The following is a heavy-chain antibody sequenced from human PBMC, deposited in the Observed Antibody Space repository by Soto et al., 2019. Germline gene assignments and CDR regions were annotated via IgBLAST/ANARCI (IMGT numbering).Heavy chain of an antibody. CDR2: INPNSGGT. CDR3: AREAVADGIYSMVV. D-gene: IGHD6-19*01. CDR1: GYTFTGYY. J-gene: IGHJ6*01. V-gene: IGHV1-2*04. Sequence: GASVKVSCKASGYTFTGYYMHWVGQAPGQGLEWMGWINPNSGGTNYAQQFQGWVTMTRDPSHSTAYMDLSRLRSDDTAVYYCAREAVADGIYSMVVLGEGTTVTVSS.